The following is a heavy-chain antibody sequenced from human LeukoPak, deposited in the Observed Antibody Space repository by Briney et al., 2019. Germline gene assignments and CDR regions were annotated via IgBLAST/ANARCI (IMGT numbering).Heavy chain of an antibody. CDR2: IYYSGST. D-gene: IGHD3-3*01. J-gene: IGHJ6*03. CDR1: GGSISSSSYY. Sequence: SETLSLTCTVSGGSISSSSYYWGWIRQPPGKGLEWIGSIYYSGSTYYNPSLKSRVTISVDTSKNQFSLKLSSVTAADTAVYYCARGRATIFGVVKERRYMDVWGKGTTVTVSS. V-gene: IGHV4-39*07. CDR3: ARGRATIFGVVKERRYMDV.